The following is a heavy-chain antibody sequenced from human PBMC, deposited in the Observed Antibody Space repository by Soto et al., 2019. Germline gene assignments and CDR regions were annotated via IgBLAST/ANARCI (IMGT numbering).Heavy chain of an antibody. J-gene: IGHJ3*02. CDR2: FWYDGSNK. CDR1: GFTFRTYG. D-gene: IGHD3-16*01. Sequence: GGSLRLSCAASGFTFRTYGMHWVRQAPGKGLEWVAIFWYDGSNKYYAESVKGRFTISRDNSKNTLYLQMNSLRAEDTAVYYCARDGTFGAKGGSLDIWGQGPMVTVSS. V-gene: IGHV3-33*01. CDR3: ARDGTFGAKGGSLDI.